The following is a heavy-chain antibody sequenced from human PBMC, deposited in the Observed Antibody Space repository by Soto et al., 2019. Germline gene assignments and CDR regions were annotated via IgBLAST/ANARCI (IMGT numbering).Heavy chain of an antibody. V-gene: IGHV1-18*01. Sequence: ASVKVSCKASGYTFTSYGITWVRQAPGQGPEWMGWINTNNGDTDYPQNLQGRVTMTTDTSTSTAYIELGSLTSDDTAVYYCARSGQTRSRWYVHWGQGTLVTVSS. CDR3: ARSGQTRSRWYVH. D-gene: IGHD6-13*01. CDR2: INTNNGDT. J-gene: IGHJ4*02. CDR1: GYTFTSYG.